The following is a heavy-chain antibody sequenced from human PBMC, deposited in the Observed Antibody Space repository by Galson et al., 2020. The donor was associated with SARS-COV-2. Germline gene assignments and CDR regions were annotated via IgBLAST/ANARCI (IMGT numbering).Heavy chain of an antibody. CDR3: ARRGGTVTTQRFDL. V-gene: IGHV4-39*01. Sequence: SETLSLTCTVSGGSISTTSYFWGWIRQPPGKGLEWIGTIYYSGTTYYNPSLRSRVTISVDTSTNQFSLKLNSVTAADTAVYYCARRGGTVTTQRFDLWGRGTLVTVS. CDR1: GGSISTTSYF. CDR2: IYYSGTT. D-gene: IGHD4-17*01. J-gene: IGHJ2*01.